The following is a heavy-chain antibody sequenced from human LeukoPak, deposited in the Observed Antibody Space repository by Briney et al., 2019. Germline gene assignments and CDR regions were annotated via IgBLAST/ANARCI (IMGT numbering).Heavy chain of an antibody. D-gene: IGHD2-2*01. V-gene: IGHV4-4*07. CDR2: IYTSGST. J-gene: IGHJ6*03. CDR1: GGSISGYY. CDR3: ARDLGQYCSSTSCTEDYYYYMDV. Sequence: PSETLSLTCTVSGGSISGYYWSWIPHPAGKGLEWIGRIYTSGSTNYNPSLTSRVTMSVDTSKNQFSLKLSSVTAADTAVYYCARDLGQYCSSTSCTEDYYYYMDVWGKGTTVTVSS.